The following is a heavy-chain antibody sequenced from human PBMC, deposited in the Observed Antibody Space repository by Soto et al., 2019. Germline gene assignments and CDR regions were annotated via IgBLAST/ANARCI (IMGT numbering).Heavy chain of an antibody. CDR1: GFTFSSYG. Sequence: PGGSLRLSCAASGFTFSSYGMHWVRQAPGKGLEWVAVIWYDGSNKYYADSVKGRFTISRDNSKNTLYLQMNSLRAEDTAVYYCARDTVTTMVRGAPDYWGQGTLVTVSS. J-gene: IGHJ4*02. CDR2: IWYDGSNK. CDR3: ARDTVTTMVRGAPDY. D-gene: IGHD3-10*01. V-gene: IGHV3-33*01.